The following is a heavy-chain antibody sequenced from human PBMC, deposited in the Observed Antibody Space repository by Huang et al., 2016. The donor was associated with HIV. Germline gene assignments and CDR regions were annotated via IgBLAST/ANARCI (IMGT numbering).Heavy chain of an antibody. J-gene: IGHJ1*01. CDR1: GFTFSSYA. Sequence: EVQLLESGGGLVQPGGSLRLSCAASGFTFSSYAMSWVRQAPGKGREWVAGMSGSGGSTYYADSVKGRFTISRDNSKNTLYLQMNSLRAEDTAVYYCAKPPSISSKYFQHWGQGTLVTVSS. V-gene: IGHV3-23*01. D-gene: IGHD3-3*02. CDR2: MSGSGGST. CDR3: AKPPSISSKYFQH.